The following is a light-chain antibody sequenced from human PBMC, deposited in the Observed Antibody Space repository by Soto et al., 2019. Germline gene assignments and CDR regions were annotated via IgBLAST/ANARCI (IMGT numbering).Light chain of an antibody. Sequence: DIVMTQSPDSLAVSLGERATINCKSSQSVLYSSNNKNYLAWYQQKPGQPPKLLIYWASTRESGVPDRFSGSGYGTDFALTISSRQAEDVAVYYCQQYYSTPPTFGQGTKLEIK. J-gene: IGKJ2*01. CDR2: WAS. CDR1: QSVLYSSNNKNY. V-gene: IGKV4-1*01. CDR3: QQYYSTPPT.